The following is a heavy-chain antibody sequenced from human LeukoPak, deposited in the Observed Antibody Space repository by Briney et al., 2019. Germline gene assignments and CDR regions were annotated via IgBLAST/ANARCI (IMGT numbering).Heavy chain of an antibody. CDR1: GGTFSSYA. CDR3: AREQGSVVVTATYYGMDV. D-gene: IGHD2-15*01. Sequence: GSSVKVSCKASGGTFSSYAISWVRQAPGQGLEWMGRIIPILGIANYAQKFQGRVTITADKSTSTAYMELSSLISEDTAVYYCAREQGSVVVTATYYGMDVWGQGTTVTVSS. V-gene: IGHV1-69*04. J-gene: IGHJ6*02. CDR2: IIPILGIA.